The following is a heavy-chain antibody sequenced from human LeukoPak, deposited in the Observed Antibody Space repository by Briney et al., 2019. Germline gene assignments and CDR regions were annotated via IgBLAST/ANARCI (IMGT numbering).Heavy chain of an antibody. CDR3: ARVVDWNYVNY. J-gene: IGHJ4*02. CDR1: GFTFSNYW. D-gene: IGHD1-7*01. CDR2: IKLDGSEK. Sequence: GGSLRLSCAVSGFTFSNYWMSWVRQAPGKGLEWVANIKLDGSEKYYVDSVKGRFTISRDDAKNSLYLQMNSPRAEDTAVYYCARVVDWNYVNYWGQGTLVTVSS. V-gene: IGHV3-7*01.